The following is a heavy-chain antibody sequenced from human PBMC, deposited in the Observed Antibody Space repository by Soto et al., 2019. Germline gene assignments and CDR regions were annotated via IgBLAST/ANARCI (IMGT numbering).Heavy chain of an antibody. CDR2: ISRTSSDT. J-gene: IGHJ6*02. V-gene: IGHV3-11*06. D-gene: IGHD6-13*01. Sequence: GGSLRLSCAVSGFTFSDYYIGWSRQAPGKGLDRVSYISRTSSDTGYADSVKGRFTIFRDNAKNSLYLQMNSLRADDTAVYYCARITVAGSSWSSYYFYGLDVWGQGTTITVSS. CDR1: GFTFSDYY. CDR3: ARITVAGSSWSSYYFYGLDV.